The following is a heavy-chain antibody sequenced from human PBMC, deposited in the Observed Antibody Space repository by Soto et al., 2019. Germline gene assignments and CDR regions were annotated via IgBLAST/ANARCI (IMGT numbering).Heavy chain of an antibody. CDR3: ARGAKNVYAMDV. D-gene: IGHD1-1*01. V-gene: IGHV3-74*01. J-gene: IGHJ6*02. CDR1: GFAFSTYW. CDR2: IKFDGSST. Sequence: EVQLVESGGGLVQPGGSLRLSCAASGFAFSTYWMHWVRQAPGKGLLWVSRIKFDGSSTYYGDSVKGRFTISRDDAKNTLFLQMNGLRVDDTAVYYGARGAKNVYAMDVWGQGTTVTVSS.